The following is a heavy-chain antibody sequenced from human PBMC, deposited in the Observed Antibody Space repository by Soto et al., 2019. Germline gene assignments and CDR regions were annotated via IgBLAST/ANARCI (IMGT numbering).Heavy chain of an antibody. Sequence: QVQLVESGGGVVQPGRSLRLSCAASGFTFSSYGMHWVRQAPGKGLEWVAVIWYDGSNKYYADSVKGRFTISRDNSKNTLYLQMNSLRAEDTAVYYRAREATGQQLGTFDYWGQGTLVTVSS. J-gene: IGHJ4*02. D-gene: IGHD6-13*01. CDR2: IWYDGSNK. CDR3: AREATGQQLGTFDY. CDR1: GFTFSSYG. V-gene: IGHV3-33*01.